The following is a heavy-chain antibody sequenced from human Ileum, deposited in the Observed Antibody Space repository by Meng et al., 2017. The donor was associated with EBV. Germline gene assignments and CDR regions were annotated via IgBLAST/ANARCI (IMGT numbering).Heavy chain of an antibody. CDR2: IYYSGST. CDR1: GGSTSSYY. J-gene: IGHJ4*02. D-gene: IGHD2-15*01. CDR3: ARGGWSLDY. Sequence: QLQEFGQGLCQPSETPSVTCSFSGGSTSSYYCCWIRQTPGKGLEWIGYIYYSGSTNYNPSLKSRYTISVATSKNQFSLNLSSVTAADTAVYYCARGGWSLDYWGQGTLVTVSS. V-gene: IGHV4-59*08.